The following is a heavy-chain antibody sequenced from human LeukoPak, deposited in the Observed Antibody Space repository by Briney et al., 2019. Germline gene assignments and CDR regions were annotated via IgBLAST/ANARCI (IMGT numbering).Heavy chain of an antibody. D-gene: IGHD3-22*01. Sequence: PSETLSLTCAVYGGSFSGYYWSWIRQPPGKGLEWIGEINHSGSTNYNPSLKSRVTISVDTSKNQFSLKLSSVTAADTAVYYCARKWLRRAFGIWGQGTMVTVSS. CDR2: INHSGST. CDR3: ARKWLRRAFGI. CDR1: GGSFSGYY. J-gene: IGHJ3*02. V-gene: IGHV4-34*01.